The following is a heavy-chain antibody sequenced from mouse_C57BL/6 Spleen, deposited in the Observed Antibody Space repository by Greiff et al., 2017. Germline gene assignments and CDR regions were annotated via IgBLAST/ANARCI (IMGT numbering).Heavy chain of an antibody. D-gene: IGHD1-1*02. CDR3: ARYMGGFLYAMDY. CDR1: GFTFTDYY. V-gene: IGHV7-3*01. Sequence: EVKLVESGGGLVQPGGSLSLSCAASGFTFTDYYMSWVRQPPGKALEWLGFIRNKANGYTTEYSASVKGRFTISRDNSQSILYLQMYALRAEDSATYYCARYMGGFLYAMDYWGQGTSVTVSS. CDR2: IRNKANGYTT. J-gene: IGHJ4*01.